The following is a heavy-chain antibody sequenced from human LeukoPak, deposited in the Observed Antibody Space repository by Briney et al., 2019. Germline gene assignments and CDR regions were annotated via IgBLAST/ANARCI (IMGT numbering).Heavy chain of an antibody. J-gene: IGHJ4*02. CDR3: AREKYDILTGYSPYFFDY. CDR2: TSSSSSYK. D-gene: IGHD3-9*01. Sequence: SGGSLRLSCAASGFTCSSYSMNWVRQAPGKGLEWVSSTSSSSSYKYYADSVKGRFTISRDNAKNSLYLQMNSLGAEDTAVYYCAREKYDILTGYSPYFFDYWGQGTLVTVSS. CDR1: GFTCSSYS. V-gene: IGHV3-21*01.